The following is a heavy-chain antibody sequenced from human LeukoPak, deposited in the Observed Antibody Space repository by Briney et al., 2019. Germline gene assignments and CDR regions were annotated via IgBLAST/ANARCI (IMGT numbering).Heavy chain of an antibody. CDR1: GFSFSGHW. CDR2: IKADGSEK. CDR3: AYRNNFEY. Sequence: PGGSLILSCAASGFSFSGHWMNWVRQPPGKGLEWVANIKADGSEKYCVDSVKGRFTISRDDAKRTVDLQMDNLRAEDTAIYYCAYRNNFEYWGQGALVTVSS. V-gene: IGHV3-7*05. J-gene: IGHJ4*02. D-gene: IGHD1-26*01.